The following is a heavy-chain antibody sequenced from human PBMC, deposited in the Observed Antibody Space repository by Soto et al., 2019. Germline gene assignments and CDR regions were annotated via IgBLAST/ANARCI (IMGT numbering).Heavy chain of an antibody. CDR3: AREFVGHYYDFWSGYPDSDP. V-gene: IGHV3-48*01. D-gene: IGHD3-3*01. J-gene: IGHJ5*02. Sequence: GGSLRLSCAASGFTFSSYSMNWVRQAPGKGLEWVSYISSSSSTIYYADSVKGRFTISRDNAKNSLYLQMNSLRAEDTAVYYCAREFVGHYYDFWSGYPDSDPWGQGTLVTVSS. CDR1: GFTFSSYS. CDR2: ISSSSSTI.